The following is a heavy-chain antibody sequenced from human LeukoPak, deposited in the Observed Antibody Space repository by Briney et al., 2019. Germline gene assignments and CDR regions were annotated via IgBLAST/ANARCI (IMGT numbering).Heavy chain of an antibody. CDR3: ANPSANGGGPCQYFTMDV. D-gene: IGHD3-16*01. Sequence: GGSLRLSCTASGFTFKNHAMSWVRQAPGKGLEWVSGISESGGASFYADSVKGRFTVSRDNSKDTVSLQMNSLRAEDTGVYFCANPSANGGGPCQYFTMDVWGRGTTVTVSS. V-gene: IGHV3-23*01. CDR1: GFTFKNHA. CDR2: ISESGGAS. J-gene: IGHJ6*02.